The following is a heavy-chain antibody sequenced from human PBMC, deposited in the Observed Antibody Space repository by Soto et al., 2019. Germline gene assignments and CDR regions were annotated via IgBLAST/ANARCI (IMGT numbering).Heavy chain of an antibody. CDR2: ISGSGGST. J-gene: IGHJ1*01. V-gene: IGHV3-23*01. D-gene: IGHD6-13*01. Sequence: EVQLLESGGGLVQPGGSLRLSCAASGFTFSSYAMSWVRQAPGKGLEWVSAISGSGGSTYYADSVTGRFTISRDNSKNTLYLQMTSLRAEDTAVYYCAKDREQIEYFQHGGHGTLVLVSS. CDR3: AKDREQIEYFQH. CDR1: GFTFSSYA.